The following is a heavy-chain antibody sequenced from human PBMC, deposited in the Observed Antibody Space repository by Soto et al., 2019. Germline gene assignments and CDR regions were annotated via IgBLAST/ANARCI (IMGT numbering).Heavy chain of an antibody. D-gene: IGHD2-2*01. V-gene: IGHV1-46*01. J-gene: IGHJ4*02. CDR2: INPSGGTT. Sequence: GASVKVSCKTSGYIFTSYYIHWVRQAPGQGLEWMGIINPSGGTTTYAQKFQGRVTMTRDTSTSTVYMELSSLRSEDTAVYYCARGPATAPDAYRGLGTLVTVSS. CDR3: ARGPATAPDAY. CDR1: GYIFTSYY.